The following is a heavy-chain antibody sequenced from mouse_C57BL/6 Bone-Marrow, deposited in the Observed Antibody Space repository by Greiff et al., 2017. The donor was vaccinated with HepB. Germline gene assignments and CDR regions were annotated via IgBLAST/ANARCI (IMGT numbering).Heavy chain of an antibody. CDR1: GFNIKDDY. CDR2: IDPENGDT. D-gene: IGHD1-1*01. Sequence: EVKLVESGAELVRPGASVKLSCTASGFNIKDDYMHWVKQRPEQGLEWIGWIDPENGDTEYASKFQGKATITADTSSNTAYLQLSSLTSEDTAVYYCTTGTTVRGYYAMDYWGQGTSVTVSS. CDR3: TTGTTVRGYYAMDY. V-gene: IGHV14-4*01. J-gene: IGHJ4*01.